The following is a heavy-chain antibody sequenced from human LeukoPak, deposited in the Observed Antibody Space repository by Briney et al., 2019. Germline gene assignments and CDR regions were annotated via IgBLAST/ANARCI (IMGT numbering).Heavy chain of an antibody. CDR2: IYYSGST. CDR1: GGSISSSSYY. CDR3: ARDRRWLPFDY. J-gene: IGHJ4*02. D-gene: IGHD5-24*01. Sequence: PSETLSLTCTVSGGSISSSSYYWGWIRQPPGKGLEWIGSIYYSGSTYYNPSLKSRVTISVDTSKNQFSLKLSSVTAADTAVYYCARDRRWLPFDYWGQGTLVTVSS. V-gene: IGHV4-39*07.